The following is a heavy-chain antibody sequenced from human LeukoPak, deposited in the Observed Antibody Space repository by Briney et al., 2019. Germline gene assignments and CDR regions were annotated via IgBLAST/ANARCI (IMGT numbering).Heavy chain of an antibody. D-gene: IGHD2-2*01. CDR3: ARDYCSSTSCLFDY. CDR1: GYTFTGYH. CDR2: INPNSGDT. V-gene: IGHV1-2*06. Sequence: EASVKVSCKASGYTFTGYHMHWVRQAPGQGLEWMGRINPNSGDTNNAQKFQGRVTMTRDTSISTAYMDLSRLTSDDTAVYYCARDYCSSTSCLFDYWGQGTLVTVSS. J-gene: IGHJ4*02.